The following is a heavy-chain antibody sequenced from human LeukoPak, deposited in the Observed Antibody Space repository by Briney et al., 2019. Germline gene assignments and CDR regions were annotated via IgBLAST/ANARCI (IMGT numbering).Heavy chain of an antibody. J-gene: IGHJ1*01. V-gene: IGHV3-23*01. D-gene: IGHD6-19*01. Sequence: GGSLRLSCAASGFTFSSYAVSWVRQAPGKGLEWVSAISGSGGSTYYADSVKGRFTISRDNSKNTLYLQMNSLRAEDTAVYYCAKDHSSGWYLTKNAEYFQHWGQGTLVTVSS. CDR2: ISGSGGST. CDR3: AKDHSSGWYLTKNAEYFQH. CDR1: GFTFSSYA.